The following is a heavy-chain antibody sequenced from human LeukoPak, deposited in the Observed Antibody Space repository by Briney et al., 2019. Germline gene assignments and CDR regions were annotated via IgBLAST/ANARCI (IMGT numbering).Heavy chain of an antibody. D-gene: IGHD2-2*01. J-gene: IGHJ4*02. V-gene: IGHV3-30*02. CDR3: AKEVPALYYFDY. Sequence: GGSLRLSCAASGFTFSSYGMHWVRQAPGKGLEWVAFIRYDGSNKYYADSVKGRFTISRDNSKNTLYLQMNSLRAEDTAVYYCAKEVPALYYFDYWGQGTLATVSS. CDR2: IRYDGSNK. CDR1: GFTFSSYG.